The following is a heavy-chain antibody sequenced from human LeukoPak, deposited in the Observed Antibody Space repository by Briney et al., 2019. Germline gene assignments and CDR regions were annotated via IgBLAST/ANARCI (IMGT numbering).Heavy chain of an antibody. CDR1: GFTFSSYA. D-gene: IGHD1-26*01. Sequence: AGTLRLSCADSGFTFSSYAMHRLRPPPGQELVGVAVVSYDGTNKYYADSVKGRFTIARDNTKNTLYLQRNSLRATDTAVYYCARDILVGTYSSYCMDGSKKGTTITVS. CDR2: VSYDGTNK. J-gene: IGHJ6*03. V-gene: IGHV3-30*04. CDR3: ARDILVGTYSSYCMDG.